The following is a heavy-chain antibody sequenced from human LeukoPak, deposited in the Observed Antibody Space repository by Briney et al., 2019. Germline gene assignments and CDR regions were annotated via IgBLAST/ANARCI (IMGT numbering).Heavy chain of an antibody. CDR3: ARAPTVAYYYYYGMDV. Sequence: GASVKVSCKASGYTFTSYDINWVRQATGQGLEWMGWMNPNSGNTGYAQKFQGRVTMTRNTSISTAYMELSSLRSEDTAAYYCARAPTVAYYYYYGMDVWGQGTTVTVSS. D-gene: IGHD4-23*01. V-gene: IGHV1-8*01. CDR1: GYTFTSYD. CDR2: MNPNSGNT. J-gene: IGHJ6*02.